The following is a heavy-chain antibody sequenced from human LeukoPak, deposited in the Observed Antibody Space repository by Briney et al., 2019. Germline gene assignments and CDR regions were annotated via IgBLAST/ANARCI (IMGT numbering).Heavy chain of an antibody. D-gene: IGHD3-22*01. CDR2: INDSGST. V-gene: IGHV4-34*01. J-gene: IGHJ4*02. CDR1: GGSFSGYY. Sequence: SETLSLTCAVYGGSFSGYYWSWIRQPPGKGLEWIGEINDSGSTNYNPSLKSRVTISVDTSKNQFSLKLSSVTAADTAVYYCARRRYYDSSGYYSYWGQGTLVTVSS. CDR3: ARRRYYDSSGYYSY.